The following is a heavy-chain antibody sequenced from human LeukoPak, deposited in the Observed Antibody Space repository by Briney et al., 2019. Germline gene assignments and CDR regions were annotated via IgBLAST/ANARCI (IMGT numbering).Heavy chain of an antibody. J-gene: IGHJ4*02. V-gene: IGHV7-4-1*02. CDR2: INTNTGNP. Sequence: ASVKVSCKASGYTFTSYAMNWVRQAPGQGLEWMGWINTNTGNPTYAQGFTGRFVFSLDTSVSTAYLQISSLKAEDTAVYYCARDSDEIYYYDSSGYYNVSAGLWGQGTLVTVSS. CDR1: GYTFTSYA. D-gene: IGHD3-22*01. CDR3: ARDSDEIYYYDSSGYYNVSAGL.